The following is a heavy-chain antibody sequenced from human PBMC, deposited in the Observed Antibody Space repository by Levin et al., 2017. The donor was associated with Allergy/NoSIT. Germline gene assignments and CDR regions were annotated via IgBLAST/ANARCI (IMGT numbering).Heavy chain of an antibody. Sequence: ASVKVSCKASGYTFTSYDINWVRQATGQGLEWMGWMNPNSGNTGYAQKFQGRVTMTRNTSISTAYMELSSLRSEDTAVYYCARGGNRYGSGGSCFIYWGQGTLVTVSS. J-gene: IGHJ4*02. CDR3: ARGGNRYGSGGSCFIY. CDR2: MNPNSGNT. D-gene: IGHD2-15*01. V-gene: IGHV1-8*01. CDR1: GYTFTSYD.